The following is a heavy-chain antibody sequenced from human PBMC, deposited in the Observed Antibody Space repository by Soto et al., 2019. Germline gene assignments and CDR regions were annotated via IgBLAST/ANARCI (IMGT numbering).Heavy chain of an antibody. J-gene: IGHJ5*02. CDR2: IHHIGST. V-gene: IGHV4-31*03. CDR3: AIVWDTAVVNNWIDP. Sequence: SETLSLTCTVSGGSISSGHYYWSWIRQHPGKGLEWIGYIHHIGSTYYNPSLKSRVTISVDTSKNQFSLKLTSVTAADTAVYYCAIVWDTAVVNNWIDPWDQGSLVTVSS. CDR1: GGSISSGHYY. D-gene: IGHD5-18*01.